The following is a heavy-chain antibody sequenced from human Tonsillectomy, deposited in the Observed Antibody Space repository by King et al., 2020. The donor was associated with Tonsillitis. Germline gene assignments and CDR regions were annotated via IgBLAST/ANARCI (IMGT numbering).Heavy chain of an antibody. CDR1: GYSFTGYY. V-gene: IGHV1-2*02. CDR2: INPNSGGT. D-gene: IGHD1-1*01. J-gene: IGHJ4*02. CDR3: ATSNWNDWYYFAY. Sequence: VQLVESGAEVKKPGASVKVSCKASGYSFTGYYMHWVRQAPGQGLEWMGWINPNSGGTNFAQKFQGRGTMTRDTSISTAYMELSRLRSDDTAVYYCATSNWNDWYYFAYWGQGTLVTVSS.